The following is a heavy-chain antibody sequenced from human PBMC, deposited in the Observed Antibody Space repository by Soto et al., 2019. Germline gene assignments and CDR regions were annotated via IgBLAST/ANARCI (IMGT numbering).Heavy chain of an antibody. CDR2: FYPGDSDA. D-gene: IGHD1-26*01. V-gene: IGHV5-51*01. Sequence: GESLKVSCVTSGYNFTPYWVARVGQMPGKGLECVGIFYPGDSDATYGPSFLGQVTISADRSISTAYLQWSSLKASHTAMYFCARGGKGGSDFSAMGIWGQGTTVTVSS. CDR1: GYNFTPYW. J-gene: IGHJ6*02. CDR3: ARGGKGGSDFSAMGI.